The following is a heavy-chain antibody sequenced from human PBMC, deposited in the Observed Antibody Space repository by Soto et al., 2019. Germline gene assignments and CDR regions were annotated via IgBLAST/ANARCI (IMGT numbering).Heavy chain of an antibody. D-gene: IGHD3-22*01. V-gene: IGHV3-33*01. CDR1: GFTFSSYG. CDR3: ARSFPRIVGGGVDY. J-gene: IGHJ4*02. Sequence: QVQLVESGGGVVQPGRSLRLSCAASGFTFSSYGMHWVRQAPGKGLEWVAVIWYDGSKKYYADSVKGRFTISRDNSKNTLYLQMNSLRAEDTAVYYCARSFPRIVGGGVDYWGQGTLVTVSS. CDR2: IWYDGSKK.